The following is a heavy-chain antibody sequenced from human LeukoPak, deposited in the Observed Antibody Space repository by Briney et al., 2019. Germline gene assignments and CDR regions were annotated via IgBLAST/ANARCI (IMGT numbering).Heavy chain of an antibody. Sequence: GGSLRLSCAASGFTFSDYYMSWIRQAPGKGLEWVSYICDSGRTIYYADSVKGRITISRGNAKNSVYLQMNNLRAEDTAVYYCARDRLGDYDHSGYYDKWGQGTLVTVSS. D-gene: IGHD3-22*01. CDR3: ARDRLGDYDHSGYYDK. J-gene: IGHJ4*02. CDR1: GFTFSDYY. CDR2: ICDSGRTI. V-gene: IGHV3-11*01.